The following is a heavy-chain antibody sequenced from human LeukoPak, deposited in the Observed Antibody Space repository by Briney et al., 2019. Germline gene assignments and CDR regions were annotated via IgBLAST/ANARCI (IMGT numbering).Heavy chain of an antibody. CDR1: GGTFSSYA. D-gene: IGHD6-13*01. CDR2: IIPIFGTA. V-gene: IGHV1-69*13. J-gene: IGHJ5*02. CDR3: AIATAAGNWFDP. Sequence: SVKDSCKASGGTFSSYAISWVRQAPGQGLEWMGGIIPIFGTANYAQKFQGRVTITADESTSTAYMELSSLRSEDTAVYYCAIATAAGNWFDPWGQGTLVTVSS.